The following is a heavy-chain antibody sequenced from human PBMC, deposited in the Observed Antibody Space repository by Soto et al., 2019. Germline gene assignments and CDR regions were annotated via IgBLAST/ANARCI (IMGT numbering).Heavy chain of an antibody. CDR2: IFSSGST. CDR1: GGSINTFY. CDR3: AREGSYSAYNFAHGIQLWSFDF. Sequence: ETLSLTCTVSGGSINTFYWSWVRQPAGKGLEWIGRIFSSGSTSFNPSLESRVAMSVDTSKNHFSLNLSSVTAADMAVYYCAREGSYSAYNFAHGIQLWSFDFWGQGALVTVS. D-gene: IGHD5-12*01. V-gene: IGHV4-4*07. J-gene: IGHJ4*02.